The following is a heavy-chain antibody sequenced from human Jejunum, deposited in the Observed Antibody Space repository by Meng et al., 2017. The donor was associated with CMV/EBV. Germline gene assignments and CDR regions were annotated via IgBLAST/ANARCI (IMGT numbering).Heavy chain of an antibody. CDR1: GGTFSSYA. CDR3: ARAYSTSSPHFDF. Sequence: CKASGGTFSSYASSWGRQAPGQGLEWMGGIIPFLGSTIYAQKFQGRVTITTDESTSTAYMELSSLRSEDTAVYYCARAYSTSSPHFDFWGQGTLVTVSS. V-gene: IGHV1-69*05. CDR2: IIPFLGST. J-gene: IGHJ4*02. D-gene: IGHD6-6*01.